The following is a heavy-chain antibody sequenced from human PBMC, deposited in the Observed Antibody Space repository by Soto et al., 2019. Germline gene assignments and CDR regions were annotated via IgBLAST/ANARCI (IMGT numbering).Heavy chain of an antibody. CDR2: IYYSGST. V-gene: IGHV4-59*01. CDR3: ARGRGYYYFDY. Sequence: PSGTLSLTGTVSCGSISSYYWIWIRQPPGKGLEWIGYIYYSGSTNYNPSLKSRVTISVDTSKNQFSLKLSSVTAADTAVYCCARGRGYYYFDYWGQGTLVTVSS. D-gene: IGHD3-22*01. J-gene: IGHJ4*02. CDR1: CGSISSYY.